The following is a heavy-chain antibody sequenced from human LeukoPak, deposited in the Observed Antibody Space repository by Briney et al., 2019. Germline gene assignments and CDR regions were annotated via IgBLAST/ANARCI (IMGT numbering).Heavy chain of an antibody. V-gene: IGHV1-8*01. CDR1: GYTFTSYD. CDR2: MNPNSGNT. J-gene: IGHJ4*02. D-gene: IGHD3-22*01. CDR3: ARGPFDDSSGYYYGGNY. Sequence: EASVKVSCKASGYTFTSYDINWVRQATGQGLEWMGWMNPNSGNTGYAQKLQGRVTMTRNTSISTAYMELSSLRSEDTAVYYCARGPFDDSSGYYYGGNYWGQGTLVTVSS.